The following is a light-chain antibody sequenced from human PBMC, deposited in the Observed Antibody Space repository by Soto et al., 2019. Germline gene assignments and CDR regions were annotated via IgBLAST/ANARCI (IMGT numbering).Light chain of an antibody. Sequence: QSVLTQPASVSGSPGQSITISCTGTSSDVGGYNYVSWYQQHPGKAPKLMIYDVSNRPSGVSNRFSGSKSGNTASLTISGLQAEDEADYYCCSYTSSSTLDVFGTG. V-gene: IGLV2-14*01. J-gene: IGLJ1*01. CDR2: DVS. CDR1: SSDVGGYNY. CDR3: CSYTSSSTLDV.